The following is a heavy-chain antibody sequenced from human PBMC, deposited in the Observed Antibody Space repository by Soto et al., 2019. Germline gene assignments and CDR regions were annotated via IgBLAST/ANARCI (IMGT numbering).Heavy chain of an antibody. D-gene: IGHD2-15*01. CDR1: GGSISSFNYF. V-gene: IGHV4-39*01. CDR3: ARGGGSTFNWFDP. CDR2: LYYSGNT. J-gene: IGHJ5*02. Sequence: QLQLQESGPGLVKPSETLSLTCTVSGGSISSFNYFWGWIRQPPGKGLAWIGSLYYSGNTYYNPSLQSRVTISVDTSKKRCTLTLRSVTAADTAVYYCARGGGSTFNWFDPWGQGTLVTVSP.